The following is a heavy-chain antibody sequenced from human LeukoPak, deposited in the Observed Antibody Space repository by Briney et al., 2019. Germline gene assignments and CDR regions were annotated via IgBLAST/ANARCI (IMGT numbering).Heavy chain of an antibody. D-gene: IGHD6-6*01. CDR1: GGSFSGYY. J-gene: IGHJ6*03. CDR3: AREKFSNYYYYYMDV. Sequence: PSETLSLTCAVYGGSFSGYYWSWIRQPPGKGLEWLGEINHSGSTNYNPSLKSRVTISVDTSKNQFSLKLSSVTAADTAVYYCAREKFSNYYYYYMDVWGKGTTVTVSS. V-gene: IGHV4-34*01. CDR2: INHSGST.